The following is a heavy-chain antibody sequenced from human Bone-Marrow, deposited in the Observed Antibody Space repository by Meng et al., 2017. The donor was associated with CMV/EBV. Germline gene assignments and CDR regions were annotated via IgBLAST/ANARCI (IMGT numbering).Heavy chain of an antibody. D-gene: IGHD3-3*01. J-gene: IGHJ6*02. Sequence: GESLKISCAASGFTFSSYWMSWVRQAPGKGLEWVSVIYSGGSTYYADSVKGRFTISRDNSKNTLYLQMNSLRAEDTAVYYCARDGDIYDFWSGYSGMDVWGQGTTVPVSS. CDR3: ARDGDIYDFWSGYSGMDV. CDR1: GFTFSSYW. CDR2: IYSGGST. V-gene: IGHV3-53*01.